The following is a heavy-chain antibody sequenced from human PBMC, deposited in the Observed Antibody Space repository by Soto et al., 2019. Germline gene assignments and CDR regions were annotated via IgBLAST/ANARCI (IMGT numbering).Heavy chain of an antibody. D-gene: IGHD1-26*01. CDR3: ARDNHDPTRYSGTYYVWFDP. CDR1: GYTFTSYG. J-gene: IGHJ5*02. Sequence: QVQLVQSGAEVKKPGASVKVSCKASGYTFTSYGVSWVRQAPGQGLEWMGWISPYNGNTEYAQKLQGRGTMTTDTSTSTAYMELSSLRSDDTAVYYCARDNHDPTRYSGTYYVWFDPWGQGTLVTVSS. CDR2: ISPYNGNT. V-gene: IGHV1-18*01.